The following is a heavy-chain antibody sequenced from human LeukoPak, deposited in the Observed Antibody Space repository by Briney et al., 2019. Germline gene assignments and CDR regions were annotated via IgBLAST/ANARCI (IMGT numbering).Heavy chain of an antibody. CDR1: GLTFSSYA. V-gene: IGHV3-30-3*01. CDR2: ISYDGSNK. J-gene: IGHJ3*02. D-gene: IGHD3-10*01. Sequence: PRRSLRLSCAASGLTFSSYAMHGVRQAPGKGRGGVAVISYDGSNKYYADSVKGRFTISRDNSKNTLYLQMNSLRAEDTAVYYCARGVKDAFDIWGQGTMVTVSS. CDR3: ARGVKDAFDI.